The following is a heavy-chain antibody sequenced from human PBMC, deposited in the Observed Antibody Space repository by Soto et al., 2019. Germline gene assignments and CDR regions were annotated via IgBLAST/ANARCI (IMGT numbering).Heavy chain of an antibody. D-gene: IGHD4-17*01. CDR1: GGSFSGYY. Sequence: SETLSLTCAVYGGSFSGYYWSWLRQPPGKGLEWIGEINHSGSTNYNPSLKSRVTISVDTSKNQFSLKLSSVTAADTAVYYCARGPPADTVTTPYYFDYWGQGTLVTVSS. V-gene: IGHV4-34*01. J-gene: IGHJ4*02. CDR2: INHSGST. CDR3: ARGPPADTVTTPYYFDY.